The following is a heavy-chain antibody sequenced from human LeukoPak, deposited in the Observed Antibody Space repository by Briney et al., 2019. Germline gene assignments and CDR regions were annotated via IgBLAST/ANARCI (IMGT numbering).Heavy chain of an antibody. CDR2: IWYDGSNK. CDR3: AKGDPYCSSTSCRAYYFDY. Sequence: GRSLRLSCAASGFTFSSYGMHWVRQAPGKGLEWVAVIWYDGSNKYYADSVKGRFTISRDNSKNTLYLQMNSLRAEDTAVYYCAKGDPYCSSTSCRAYYFDYWGQGTLVTVSS. D-gene: IGHD2-2*01. CDR1: GFTFSSYG. V-gene: IGHV3-33*06. J-gene: IGHJ4*02.